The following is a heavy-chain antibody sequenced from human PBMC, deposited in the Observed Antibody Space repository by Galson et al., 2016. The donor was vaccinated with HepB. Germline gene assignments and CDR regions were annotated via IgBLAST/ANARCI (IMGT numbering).Heavy chain of an antibody. Sequence: SVKVSCKASGYTLSTYVIHWVRQAPGQRLEWMGWINAGTGNKKYAQKFQGRVTFTRDTSASTAYLEVSSLTSEDTAVYYCATRGTYCGGDCSMGMDVGGQGTTVTVSS. CDR1: GYTLSTYV. CDR3: ATRGTYCGGDCSMGMDV. J-gene: IGHJ6*02. V-gene: IGHV1-3*01. CDR2: INAGTGNK. D-gene: IGHD2-21*02.